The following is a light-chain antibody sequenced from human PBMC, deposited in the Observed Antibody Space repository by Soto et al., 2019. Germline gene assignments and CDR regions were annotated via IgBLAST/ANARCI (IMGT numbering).Light chain of an antibody. CDR2: DAS. Sequence: EFVLTQSPVTLSLSPGERATLSCRASESVSSYLAWYQQKPGQAPRLLIYDASTRATGIPARFSGSGSGTDFTLTISTLEPEDSAVYYCQQYNNWPPITFGQGTRLEI. V-gene: IGKV3-11*01. J-gene: IGKJ5*01. CDR3: QQYNNWPPIT. CDR1: ESVSSY.